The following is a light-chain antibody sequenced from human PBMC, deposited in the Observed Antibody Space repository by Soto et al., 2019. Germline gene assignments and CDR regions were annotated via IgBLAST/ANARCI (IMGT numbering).Light chain of an antibody. CDR2: EVS. V-gene: IGLV2-23*02. J-gene: IGLJ3*02. CDR1: SSDVGKYNL. CDR3: CSYAGSSTFGV. Sequence: QSALTQPASVSGSPGQSITISCTGTSSDVGKYNLVSWYQHHPGKAPKLMIYEVSKRPSGVSNRFSGSKSGNTASLTISGLQAEDEADYYCCSYAGSSTFGVFGGGTQLTVL.